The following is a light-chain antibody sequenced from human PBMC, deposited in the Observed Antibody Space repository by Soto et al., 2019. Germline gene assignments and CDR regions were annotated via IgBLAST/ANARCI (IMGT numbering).Light chain of an antibody. J-gene: IGKJ4*01. Sequence: IQLTQSPSSLSASVGDSVTITCRASQDISSHLAWYQQKPGKAPKVLIYAASTLESGIPSRFSGSGSGTDFTLTIRSLQAEDFATYYCQQVKSFLPLTFGGGTKVEIK. CDR1: QDISSH. V-gene: IGKV1-9*01. CDR2: AAS. CDR3: QQVKSFLPLT.